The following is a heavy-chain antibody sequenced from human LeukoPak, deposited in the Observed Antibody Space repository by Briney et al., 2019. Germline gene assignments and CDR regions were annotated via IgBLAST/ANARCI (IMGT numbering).Heavy chain of an antibody. CDR2: ISYDGSNK. V-gene: IGHV3-30-3*01. Sequence: PGGSLRLSGAASGFTFSSYGMHWVRQAPGKGLEWVAVISYDGSNKYYADSVKGRFTISRDNSKNTLYLQMNSLRAEDTAVYYCAREGQQLAFDYWGQGTLVTVSS. CDR3: AREGQQLAFDY. CDR1: GFTFSSYG. D-gene: IGHD6-13*01. J-gene: IGHJ4*02.